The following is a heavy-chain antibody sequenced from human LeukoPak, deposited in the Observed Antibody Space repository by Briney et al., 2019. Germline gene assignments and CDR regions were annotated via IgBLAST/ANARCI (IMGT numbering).Heavy chain of an antibody. J-gene: IGHJ4*02. CDR2: ISSSSSYI. CDR3: ARSFLSIAAAATDY. D-gene: IGHD6-13*01. Sequence: GGSLRLSCAASGFTFSSYSMNWVRQAPGKGLEWVSSISSSSSYIYYADSVKGRFTISRDNARNSLYLQMNSLRAEDTAVYYCARSFLSIAAAATDYWGQGTLVTVSS. CDR1: GFTFSSYS. V-gene: IGHV3-21*01.